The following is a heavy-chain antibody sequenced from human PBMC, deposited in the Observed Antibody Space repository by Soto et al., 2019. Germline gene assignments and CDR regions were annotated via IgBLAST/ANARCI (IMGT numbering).Heavy chain of an antibody. V-gene: IGHV5-51*01. J-gene: IGHJ6*02. D-gene: IGHD5-12*01. CDR2: IYPGDSDT. CDR3: ARGGGGYNYEDYYYCMDV. Sequence: ESLKISCKGSGYSFTSYWIGWVRQMPGKGLEWMGIIYPGDSDTRYSPSFQGQVTISADKSISTAYLQWSSLKASETAMYYCARGGGGYNYEDYYYCMDVWGQGIMVTAYS. CDR1: GYSFTSYW.